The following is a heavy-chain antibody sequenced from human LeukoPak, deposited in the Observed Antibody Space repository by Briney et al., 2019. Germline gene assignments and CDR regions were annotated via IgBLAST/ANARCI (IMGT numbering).Heavy chain of an antibody. D-gene: IGHD3-16*01. CDR2: IYPGDSET. CDR3: AIHSRDYVWGSYKGAADY. CDR1: GYSFTSYW. J-gene: IGHJ4*02. V-gene: IGHV5-51*01. Sequence: GESLKISCKGSGYSFTSYWIGWVRQMPGKGLEWMGIIYPGDSETWYSPSFQGQVNIPADKSISTAYLQRSSMKASDTAMYYCAIHSRDYVWGSYKGAADYWGQGTLVTVSS.